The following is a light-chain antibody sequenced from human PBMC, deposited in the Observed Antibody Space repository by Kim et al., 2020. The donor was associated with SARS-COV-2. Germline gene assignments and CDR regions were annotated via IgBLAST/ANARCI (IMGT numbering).Light chain of an antibody. J-gene: IGKJ2*01. CDR2: DAS. CDR3: QQYQTYLYT. CDR1: QSISSW. Sequence: DIQMTQSPSTLSASVGDRVTITCRASQSISSWLAWYQQKPGKAPNLLIYDASRLHSGVPSRFSGSRSGTEFTLTISSLQPDDFATYYCQQYQTYLYTFGQGTKVEIK. V-gene: IGKV1-5*01.